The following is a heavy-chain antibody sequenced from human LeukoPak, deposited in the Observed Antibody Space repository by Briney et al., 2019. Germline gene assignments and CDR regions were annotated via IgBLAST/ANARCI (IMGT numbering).Heavy chain of an antibody. CDR2: INPNSGGT. CDR3: ARDGGIVGAAKPFDY. V-gene: IGHV1-2*02. D-gene: IGHD1-26*01. Sequence: GASVKVSCKASGYTFTGYYMHWVRQAPGQGLEWMGWINPNSGGTNYAQKFQGRVTMTRDTSISTAYMELSRLRSDDTAVYYCARDGGIVGAAKPFDYWGQGTLVTVSS. CDR1: GYTFTGYY. J-gene: IGHJ4*02.